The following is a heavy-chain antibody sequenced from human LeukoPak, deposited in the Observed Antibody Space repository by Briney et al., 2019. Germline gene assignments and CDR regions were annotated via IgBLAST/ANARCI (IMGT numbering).Heavy chain of an antibody. CDR3: ARRRYFDGSGYLE. Sequence: SETLSLTCSVSDDSISRSDSYWDWIRQPPGKGLEWIGTIYYSGRTYYSPSLKSRVTMSVDTSSNQFSLNLRSVTAADTAVYYCARRRYFDGSGYLEWGQGTLLSVSS. CDR1: DDSISRSDSY. CDR2: IYYSGRT. V-gene: IGHV4-39*01. J-gene: IGHJ1*01. D-gene: IGHD3-22*01.